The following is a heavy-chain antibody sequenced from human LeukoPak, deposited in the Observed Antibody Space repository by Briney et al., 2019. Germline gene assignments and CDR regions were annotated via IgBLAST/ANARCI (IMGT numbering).Heavy chain of an antibody. V-gene: IGHV4-39*07. D-gene: IGHD5-18*01. CDR1: GGSISSSSYY. Sequence: PSETLSLTCTVSGGSISSSSYYWGWIRQPPGKGLEWIGSIYYSGSTYYNPSLKSRVTISVDTSKNQFSLKLSSVTAADTAVYYCARDLAYSYGLGWTDYWGQGTLVTVSS. J-gene: IGHJ4*02. CDR2: IYYSGST. CDR3: ARDLAYSYGLGWTDY.